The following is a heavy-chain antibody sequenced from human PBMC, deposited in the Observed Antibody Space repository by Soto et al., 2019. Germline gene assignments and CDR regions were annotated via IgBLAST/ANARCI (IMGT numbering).Heavy chain of an antibody. CDR1: GFTFSSYA. V-gene: IGHV3-30*14. D-gene: IGHD2-2*01. CDR2: ISYDGSNK. J-gene: IGHJ5*02. Sequence: QVQLVESGGGVVQPGRSLRLSCAASGFTFSSYAMHWVRQAPGKGLEWVAVISYDGSNKYYADSVKGRFTISRDNSKNTLYLQMNSQRAEDTAVYYCARDLLGYCSSTSCYRSNWFDPLGQGTLVTVSS. CDR3: ARDLLGYCSSTSCYRSNWFDP.